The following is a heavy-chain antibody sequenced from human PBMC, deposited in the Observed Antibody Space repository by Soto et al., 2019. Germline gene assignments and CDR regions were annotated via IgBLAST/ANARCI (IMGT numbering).Heavy chain of an antibody. Sequence: QVQLVQSGAEMKKPGSSVKVSCQASGGTFNTYAMNWVRQAPGQGPEWMGDIAPMFGAANYAPKFQGRVTIPADESTGKSYMQLSSLTSEDTALYFCAREVQVHTPAFVYWGQGTLVTVSS. J-gene: IGHJ4*02. D-gene: IGHD3-10*01. CDR1: GGTFNTYA. CDR3: AREVQVHTPAFVY. CDR2: IAPMFGAA. V-gene: IGHV1-69*19.